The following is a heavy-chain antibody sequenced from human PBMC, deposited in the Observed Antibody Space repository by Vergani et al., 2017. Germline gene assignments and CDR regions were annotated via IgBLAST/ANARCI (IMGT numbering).Heavy chain of an antibody. Sequence: QVTLKESGPVLVKPTETLTLTCTVSGFSLSNARMGVSWIRQPPGKALDWLAHIFSNDEKSYSTSLKSRLTISKDTSKSQVVLTMTNMDPVDTATYYCARFLEWSHIYYYYYMDVWGKGTTVTVSS. V-gene: IGHV2-26*01. J-gene: IGHJ6*03. D-gene: IGHD3-3*01. CDR2: IFSNDEK. CDR3: ARFLEWSHIYYYYYMDV. CDR1: GFSLSNARMG.